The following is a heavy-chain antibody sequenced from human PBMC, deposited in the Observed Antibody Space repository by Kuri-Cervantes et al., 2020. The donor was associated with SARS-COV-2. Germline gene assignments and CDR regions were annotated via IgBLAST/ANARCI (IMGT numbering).Heavy chain of an antibody. CDR1: GFTFSSYS. J-gene: IGHJ4*02. V-gene: IGHV3-48*01. Sequence: GGSLRLCCAASGFTFSSYSMNWVRQAPGKGLEWVSYISSSSSTIYYADSVKGRFTISRDNAKNSLYLQMNSLRAEDTAVYYCAGGSVPAAIHFDYWGQGTLVTVSS. CDR3: AGGSVPAAIHFDY. D-gene: IGHD2-2*02. CDR2: ISSSSSTI.